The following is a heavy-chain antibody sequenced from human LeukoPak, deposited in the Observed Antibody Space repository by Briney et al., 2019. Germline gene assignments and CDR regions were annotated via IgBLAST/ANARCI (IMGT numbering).Heavy chain of an antibody. V-gene: IGHV4-59*01. D-gene: IGHD7-27*01. CDR3: ASTRANWGPGHFDY. CDR1: GGSISSYY. Sequence: SETLSLTCTVSGGSISSYYWTWIRQPPGKGLEWIRHIYYTGSTNYNSSLKSRVTISVDTSKNQFSLKLSSVTAADTAVYYCASTRANWGPGHFDYWGQGTLVTVSS. CDR2: IYYTGST. J-gene: IGHJ4*02.